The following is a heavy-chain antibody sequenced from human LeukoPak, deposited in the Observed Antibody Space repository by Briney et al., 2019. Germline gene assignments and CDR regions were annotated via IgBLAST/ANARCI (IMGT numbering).Heavy chain of an antibody. CDR3: ARVLGRTKIFDY. CDR1: GGSISSSSYY. V-gene: IGHV4-39*07. CDR2: IYYSGST. J-gene: IGHJ4*02. D-gene: IGHD1-7*01. Sequence: SETLSLTCTVSGGSISSSSYYWGWIRQPPGKGLEWIGSIYYSGSTNYNPSLKSRVTISVDTSKNQFSLKLSSVTAADTAVYYCARVLGRTKIFDYWGQGTLVTVSS.